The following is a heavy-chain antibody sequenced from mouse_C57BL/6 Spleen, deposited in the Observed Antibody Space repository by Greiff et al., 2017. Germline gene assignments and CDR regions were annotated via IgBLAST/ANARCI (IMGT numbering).Heavy chain of an antibody. V-gene: IGHV1-9*01. CDR1: GYPFTGYW. CDR3: AKRAIYCNYEGFAY. J-gene: IGHJ3*01. D-gene: IGHD2-4*01. Sequence: VQLQQSGAELMKPGASVKLSCKATGYPFTGYWIEWVKQRPGHGLEWIGEILPGSGSTNYNEKFKGKATFTADTSSNTAYMQLSSLTTEDSAIYCCAKRAIYCNYEGFAYWGQGTLVTVSA. CDR2: ILPGSGST.